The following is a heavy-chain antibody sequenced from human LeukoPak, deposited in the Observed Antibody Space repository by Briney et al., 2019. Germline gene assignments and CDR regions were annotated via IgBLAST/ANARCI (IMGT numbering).Heavy chain of an antibody. CDR1: GIKLSNYG. CDR3: AKGSSAWYGWFDP. D-gene: IGHD6-19*01. V-gene: IGHV3-23*01. Sequence: PGGSLRLSCVVSGIKLSNYGMSWVRQAPGKGLEWVSGIREAGGGTKYADSVKGRFTISRDNSKNTVYLQMNSLTAEDTAVYYCAKGSSAWYGWFDPWGQGTLVTVSS. J-gene: IGHJ5*02. CDR2: IREAGGGT.